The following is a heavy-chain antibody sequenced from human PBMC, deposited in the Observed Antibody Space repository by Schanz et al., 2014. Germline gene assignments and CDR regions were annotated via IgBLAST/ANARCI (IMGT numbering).Heavy chain of an antibody. V-gene: IGHV3-11*01. CDR3: AAHETLSTTACYPS. J-gene: IGHJ4*02. Sequence: QVLLVESGGGLVKPGGSLRLSCSASGFTFSDSFMSWIRQTPGKGLEWLSYISSSGNIIHYADSVKGRFTISRDNAKNSLYLQMTGLRAKDTAVYYGAAHETLSTTACYPSWGQGTLVAVSS. CDR1: GFTFSDSF. CDR2: ISSSGNII. D-gene: IGHD2-2*01.